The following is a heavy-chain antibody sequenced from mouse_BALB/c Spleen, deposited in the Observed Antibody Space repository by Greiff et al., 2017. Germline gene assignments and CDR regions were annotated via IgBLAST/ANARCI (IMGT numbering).Heavy chain of an antibody. J-gene: IGHJ4*01. V-gene: IGHV6-6*02. Sequence: EVHLVESGGGLVQPGGSMKLSCVASGFTFSNYWMNWVRQSPEKGLEWVAEIRLKSNNYATHYAESVKGRFTISRDDSKSSVYLQMNNLRAEDTGIYYCTRPTVYYAMDYWGQGTSVTVSS. CDR2: IRLKSNNYAT. CDR3: TRPTVYYAMDY. D-gene: IGHD1-1*01. CDR1: GFTFSNYW.